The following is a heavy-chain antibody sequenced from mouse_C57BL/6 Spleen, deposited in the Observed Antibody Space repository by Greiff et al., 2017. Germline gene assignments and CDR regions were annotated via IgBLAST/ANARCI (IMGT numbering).Heavy chain of an antibody. D-gene: IGHD4-1*01. CDR2: IDPSDSYT. CDR1: GYTFTSYW. V-gene: IGHV1-50*01. Sequence: QVQLKQPGAELVKPGASVKLSCKASGYTFTSYWMQWVKQRPGQGLEWIGEIDPSDSYTNYNQKFKGKATLTVDTSSSTAYMQLSSLTSEDSAVYYCARGNWERYFDVWGTGTTVTVSS. CDR3: ARGNWERYFDV. J-gene: IGHJ1*03.